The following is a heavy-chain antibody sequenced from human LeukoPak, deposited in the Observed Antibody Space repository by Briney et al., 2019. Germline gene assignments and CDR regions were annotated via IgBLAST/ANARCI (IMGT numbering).Heavy chain of an antibody. CDR2: ISDSGGST. J-gene: IGHJ6*02. CDR1: GFPFSSYA. V-gene: IGHV3-64D*09. Sequence: GGSQRLSCAASGFPFSSYAMHWVRQAPGKGLEYVSAISDSGGSTYYADSVKGRFTISRDNSKNTLYLQMSSLRAEDTAVYFCVRGYSFGPYGMDVWGQGTTVTVSS. CDR3: VRGYSFGPYGMDV. D-gene: IGHD2-15*01.